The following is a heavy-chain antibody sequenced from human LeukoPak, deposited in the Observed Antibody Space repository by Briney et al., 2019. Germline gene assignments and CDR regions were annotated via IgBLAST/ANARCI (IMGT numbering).Heavy chain of an antibody. V-gene: IGHV3-7*01. CDR1: GFSFSSYW. J-gene: IGHJ4*02. CDR2: IKYDGSHK. CDR3: ASSHDSSGND. Sequence: GGSLRLSCVASGFSFSSYWMAWVRQAPGKGLEWVANIKYDGSHKYYVDSVKGRFTISRDNAKNSVHLQMNSLRVDDTAVYFCASSHDSSGNDWGQGTMVTVSS. D-gene: IGHD3-22*01.